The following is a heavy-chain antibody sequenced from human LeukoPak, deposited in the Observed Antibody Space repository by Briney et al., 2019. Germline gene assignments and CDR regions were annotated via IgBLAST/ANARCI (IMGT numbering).Heavy chain of an antibody. V-gene: IGHV3-74*01. CDR2: INSDGSST. CDR3: ASRGPVRDYSNKPRYYYYMDV. CDR1: GFTFSSYW. D-gene: IGHD4-11*01. J-gene: IGHJ6*03. Sequence: GGSLRLSCAASGFTFSSYWMHWVRQAPGKGLVWVSRINSDGSSTSYADSVKGRFTISRDNAKNTLYPQMNSLRAEDTAVYYCASRGPVRDYSNKPRYYYYMDVWGKGTTVTVSS.